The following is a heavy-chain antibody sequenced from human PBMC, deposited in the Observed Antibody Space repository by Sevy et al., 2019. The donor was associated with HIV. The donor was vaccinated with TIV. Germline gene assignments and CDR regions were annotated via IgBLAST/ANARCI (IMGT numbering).Heavy chain of an antibody. J-gene: IGHJ4*02. CDR3: ARSSGSYSYFDY. CDR1: GFTFSSYA. V-gene: IGHV3-30-3*01. D-gene: IGHD1-26*01. Sequence: GGSLRLSCVASGFTFSSYAMHWVRQAPGKGLEWVAVISYDGSNKYYADSVKGRFTISRDNSKNTLYLQMNSLRAEDTAVYYCARSSGSYSYFDYWGQGTLVTVSS. CDR2: ISYDGSNK.